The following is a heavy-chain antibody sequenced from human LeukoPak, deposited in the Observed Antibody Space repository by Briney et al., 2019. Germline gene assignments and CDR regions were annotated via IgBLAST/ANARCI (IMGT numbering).Heavy chain of an antibody. CDR2: ISVSDDST. D-gene: IGHD2-2*01. CDR3: AKDRFCSSTNCPYDQ. Sequence: EGSLRLSCAASGFSFISYTMNWVRQAPGKGLEWVSGISVSDDSTYYADSVKGRFTMSRDNSNNMLYLQMNSLRAEDTAVYYCAKDRFCSSTNCPYDQWGQRTLVTVSS. J-gene: IGHJ5*02. CDR1: GFSFISYT. V-gene: IGHV3-23*01.